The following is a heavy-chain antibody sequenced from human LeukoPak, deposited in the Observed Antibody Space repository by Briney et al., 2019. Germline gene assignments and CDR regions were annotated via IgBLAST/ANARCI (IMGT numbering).Heavy chain of an antibody. CDR2: IYYSGST. Sequence: SETPSLTCTVSGGSISSYYWSWIRQPPGKGLEWIGYIYYSGSTNNNPSLKSRVTISVDTSKNQFPLKLSSVTAADTAVYYCARNQDSGYCSGGSCSYYYYYMDVWGKGTTVTVSS. CDR1: GGSISSYY. D-gene: IGHD2-15*01. V-gene: IGHV4-59*01. J-gene: IGHJ6*03. CDR3: ARNQDSGYCSGGSCSYYYYYMDV.